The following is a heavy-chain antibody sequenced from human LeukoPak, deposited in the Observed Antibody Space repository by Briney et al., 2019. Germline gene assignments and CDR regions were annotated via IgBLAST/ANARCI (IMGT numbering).Heavy chain of an antibody. V-gene: IGHV4-59*08. CDR2: IYYSGST. CDR1: GGSISSYY. CDR3: ARYPYSDSGVWQAFDY. J-gene: IGHJ4*02. D-gene: IGHD5-12*01. Sequence: SETLSLTCTVSGGSISSYYWSWIRQPPGKGLEWIGYIYYSGSTNYNPSLKSRVTISVDTSKNQFSLRLTSVTAADTAVYYCARYPYSDSGVWQAFDYWGQGTLVTVSS.